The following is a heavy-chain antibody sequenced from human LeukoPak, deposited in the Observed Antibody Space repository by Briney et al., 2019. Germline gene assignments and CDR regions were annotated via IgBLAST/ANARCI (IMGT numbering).Heavy chain of an antibody. J-gene: IGHJ3*02. Sequence: EASVKVSCKASGYTFTSYGISWVRQAPGQGLEWMGWISAYNGNTNYAPKFQGRVTMTTDTPTSTAYMELRSLRSDDTAVYYCARDMTTTGTDFAFDIWGQGTMVTVSS. D-gene: IGHD1-1*01. CDR2: ISAYNGNT. CDR1: GYTFTSYG. V-gene: IGHV1-18*01. CDR3: ARDMTTTGTDFAFDI.